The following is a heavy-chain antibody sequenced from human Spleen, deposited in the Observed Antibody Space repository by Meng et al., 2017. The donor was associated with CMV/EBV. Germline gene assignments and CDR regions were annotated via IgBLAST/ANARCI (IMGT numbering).Heavy chain of an antibody. J-gene: IGHJ4*02. CDR3: ARVGVAAPFDY. CDR2: ISSSSSYI. D-gene: IGHD6-6*01. Sequence: LSCAASGFTFSSYSMNWVRQAPGKGLEWVSSISSSSSYIYYADSVKGRFTISRDNAKNSLYLQMNSLRAEDTAVYYCARVGVAAPFDYWGQGTLVTVSS. V-gene: IGHV3-21*01. CDR1: GFTFSSYS.